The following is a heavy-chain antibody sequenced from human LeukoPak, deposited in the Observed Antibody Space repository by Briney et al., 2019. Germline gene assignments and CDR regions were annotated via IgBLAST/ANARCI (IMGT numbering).Heavy chain of an antibody. V-gene: IGHV1-69*13. CDR3: ARDEVRGNYYYYMDV. D-gene: IGHD3-10*01. J-gene: IGHJ6*03. Sequence: GASVKVSCKASGGTFSSYAISWVRQAPGQGLEWMGGIIPIFGTANYAQKFQGRVTITADESTSTAYMELSSLRSEDTAVYYCARDEVRGNYYYYMDVWGKGTTVTVSS. CDR1: GGTFSSYA. CDR2: IIPIFGTA.